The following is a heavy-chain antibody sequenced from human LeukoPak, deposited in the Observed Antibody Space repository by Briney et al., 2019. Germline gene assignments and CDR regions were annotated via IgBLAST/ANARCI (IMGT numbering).Heavy chain of an antibody. J-gene: IGHJ4*02. CDR2: ISSSSSYI. D-gene: IGHD1-26*01. CDR1: GFTFSSYS. CDR3: ARYTSNVVGKRHYFDY. V-gene: IGHV3-21*01. Sequence: GGSLRLSCAASGFTFSSYSMDWVRQAPGKGLEWVSSISSSSSYIYYADSVKGRFTISRDNAKNSLYLQMNSLRAEDTAVYYCARYTSNVVGKRHYFDYWGQGTLVTVSS.